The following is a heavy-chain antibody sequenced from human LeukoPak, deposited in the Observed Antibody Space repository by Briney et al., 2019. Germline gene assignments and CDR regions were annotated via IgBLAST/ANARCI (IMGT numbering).Heavy chain of an antibody. CDR1: RFTFSRYW. Sequence: PGGSLRLSCEASRFTFSRYWMHWVRQAPGKGLVWVSRIKSDGKTNYADSVKGRFTISRDNAKNTVSLQMDSLRAEDTGVYYCARAPSEVGGYYPEYFRHWGQGTLVTVSS. J-gene: IGHJ1*01. CDR2: IKSDGKT. CDR3: ARAPSEVGGYYPEYFRH. V-gene: IGHV3-74*01. D-gene: IGHD3-22*01.